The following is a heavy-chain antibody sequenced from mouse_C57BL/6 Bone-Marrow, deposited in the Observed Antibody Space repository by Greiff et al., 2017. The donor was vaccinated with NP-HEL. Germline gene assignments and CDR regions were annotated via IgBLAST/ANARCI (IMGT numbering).Heavy chain of an antibody. CDR1: GYTFTSYW. CDR3: TYGNYYYAMDY. Sequence: VQLQQSGTVLARPGASVKMSCKTSGYTFTSYWMHWVKQRPGQGLEWIGAIYPGNSDTSYNQKFKGKAKLTAVTSASTAYMELSSLTNADSAVYYCTYGNYYYAMDYWGQGTSVTVSS. J-gene: IGHJ4*01. D-gene: IGHD2-1*01. V-gene: IGHV1-5*01. CDR2: IYPGNSDT.